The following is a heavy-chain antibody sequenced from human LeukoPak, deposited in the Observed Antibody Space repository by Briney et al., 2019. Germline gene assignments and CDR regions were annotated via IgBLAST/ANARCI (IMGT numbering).Heavy chain of an antibody. Sequence: GWSLRLSCAASGFTVSSNYMSWVRQAPGKGLEWVSVIYSGGGTYYADSVEGRFTISRDNSKNTLYLQMNSLRAEDTAVYYCAKDPGSGSYYGYFDYWGQGTLVTVSS. J-gene: IGHJ4*02. CDR3: AKDPGSGSYYGYFDY. CDR2: IYSGGGT. V-gene: IGHV3-66*02. D-gene: IGHD3-10*01. CDR1: GFTVSSNY.